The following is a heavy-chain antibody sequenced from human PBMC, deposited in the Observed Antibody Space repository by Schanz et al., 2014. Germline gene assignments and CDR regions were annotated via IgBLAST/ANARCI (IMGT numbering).Heavy chain of an antibody. Sequence: VQLVESGGGVVQPGRSLRLSCAASGFTFSYYGMHWVRQAPGKGLEWVALIWYDGTNEYYADSVKGRFTISRDNSKNTVHLQMNSLRAEDTAVYFCAKDRWRATVMVDAFDIWGQGTKVTVSS. CDR1: GFTFSYYG. D-gene: IGHD4-4*01. J-gene: IGHJ3*02. CDR3: AKDRWRATVMVDAFDI. CDR2: IWYDGTNE. V-gene: IGHV3-33*06.